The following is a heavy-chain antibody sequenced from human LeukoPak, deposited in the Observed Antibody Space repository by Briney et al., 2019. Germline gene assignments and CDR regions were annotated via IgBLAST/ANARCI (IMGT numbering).Heavy chain of an antibody. V-gene: IGHV3-7*01. D-gene: IGHD5-18*01. CDR2: IRQDGGAT. J-gene: IGHJ4*02. CDR1: GFTFSTYY. CDR3: ATSKDTAGGPY. Sequence: GGSLRLSCAASGFTFSTYYMSWVRQAPGKGLEWLANIRQDGGATYYGGSVKGRFTISRDNAENSLFLQMNSLRAEDTAVYYCATSKDTAGGPYWGQGTLVTVSS.